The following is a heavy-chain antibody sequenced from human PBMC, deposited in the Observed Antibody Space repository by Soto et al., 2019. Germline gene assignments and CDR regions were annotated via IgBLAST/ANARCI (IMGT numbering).Heavy chain of an antibody. CDR2: INAGNGNT. V-gene: IGHV1-3*01. Sequence: VQLVQSGAEVKKPGASVKVSCKASGYTFTSYAMHWVRQAPGQRLEWMGWINAGNGNTKYSQKFQGRVTITRDTSASTAYMELSSLRSEDTAVYYCARKYSSSWSGDWFDPWGQGTLVTVSS. D-gene: IGHD6-13*01. CDR3: ARKYSSSWSGDWFDP. J-gene: IGHJ5*02. CDR1: GYTFTSYA.